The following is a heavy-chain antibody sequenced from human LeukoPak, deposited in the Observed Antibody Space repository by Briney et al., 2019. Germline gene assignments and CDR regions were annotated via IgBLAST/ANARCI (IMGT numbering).Heavy chain of an antibody. CDR3: ARVGSRLYCSSTSCYFDI. D-gene: IGHD2-2*01. J-gene: IGHJ3*02. CDR2: INPNSGGT. Sequence: LVASVKVSCKASGYTFTGYYMHWVRQAPGQGLEWMGWINPNSGGTNYAQKFQGRVTMTRDTSISTAYMELSRLRSDDTAVYYCARVGSRLYCSSTSCYFDIWGQGTMVTVSS. V-gene: IGHV1-2*03. CDR1: GYTFTGYY.